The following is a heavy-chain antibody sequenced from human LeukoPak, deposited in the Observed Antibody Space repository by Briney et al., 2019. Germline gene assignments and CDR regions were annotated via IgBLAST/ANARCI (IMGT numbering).Heavy chain of an antibody. CDR1: GNSLTSNW. V-gene: IGHV5-51*01. CDR3: SLKSGDEDAYDV. D-gene: IGHD7-27*01. Sequence: GESLRISCKGSGNSLTSNWNAWVRQMPGKGLEYMGSNYPVDSDTRYSTPFEGQATISVDRSINTAYLQWSRLKASDTAIYYCSLKSGDEDAYDVWGQGTMVTVSS. J-gene: IGHJ3*01. CDR2: NYPVDSDT.